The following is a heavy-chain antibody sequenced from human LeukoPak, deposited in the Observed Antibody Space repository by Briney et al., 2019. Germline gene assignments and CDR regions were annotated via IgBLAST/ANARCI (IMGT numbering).Heavy chain of an antibody. CDR1: GFNFSGYA. V-gene: IGHV3-53*01. CDR2: IYSGGST. J-gene: IGHJ4*02. D-gene: IGHD4-17*01. Sequence: GGSLRLSCAASGFNFSGYAMSWVRQAPGEGLEWVSVIYSGGSTYYADSVKGRFTISRDNSKNTLYLQMNSLRAEDTAVYFCARADYAYFDYWGQGTLVTVSS. CDR3: ARADYAYFDY.